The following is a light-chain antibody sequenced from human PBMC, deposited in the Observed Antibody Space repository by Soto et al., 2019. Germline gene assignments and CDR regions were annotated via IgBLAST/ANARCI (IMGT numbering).Light chain of an antibody. CDR2: EVS. V-gene: IGLV2-8*01. J-gene: IGLJ2*01. CDR1: SSDVGGYNY. Sequence: QSALTQPPSASGSPGQSVTISCTGTSSDVGGYNYVSWYQQHPGKAPKLMIYEVSKRPSGVPDRFSGSKSGNTASLTVSGLQDEDEAAYYCSSYAGSNLYVVFGGGTKLTVL. CDR3: SSYAGSNLYVV.